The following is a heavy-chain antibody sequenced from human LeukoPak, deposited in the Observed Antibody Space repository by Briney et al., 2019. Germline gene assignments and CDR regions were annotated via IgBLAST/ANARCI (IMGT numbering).Heavy chain of an antibody. CDR1: GYTFTNYY. D-gene: IGHD1-14*01. CDR3: AREGPETYNFDF. J-gene: IGHJ4*02. CDR2: TRPSSGRT. V-gene: IGHV1-46*01. Sequence: GASVKVSCKTSGYTFTNYYMHWARQAPGQGPEWMGITRPSSGRTSYPQKFQGRVTMTWDMSTSTFYMELSSLTSDDTAVYYCAREGPETYNFDFWGQGTLVTVSS.